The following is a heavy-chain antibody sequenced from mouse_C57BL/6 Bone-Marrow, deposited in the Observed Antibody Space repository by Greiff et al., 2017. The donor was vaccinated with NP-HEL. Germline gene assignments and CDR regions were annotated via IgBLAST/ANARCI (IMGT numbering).Heavy chain of an antibody. CDR3: ARDQLRSFMDY. CDR2: INYDGSST. CDR1: GFTFSDYY. V-gene: IGHV5-16*01. D-gene: IGHD1-1*01. J-gene: IGHJ4*01. Sequence: EVKVVESEGGLVQPGSSMKLSCTASGFTFSDYYMAWVRQVPEKGLEWVANINYDGSSTYYLDSLKSRFIISRDNAKNILYLQMSSLKPEDTATYYCARDQLRSFMDYWGQGTSVTVSS.